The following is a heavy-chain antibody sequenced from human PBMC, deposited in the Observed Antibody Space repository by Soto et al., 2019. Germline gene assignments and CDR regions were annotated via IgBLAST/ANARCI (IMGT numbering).Heavy chain of an antibody. V-gene: IGHV3-23*01. Sequence: EVQLLESGGGLVQPGGSLRLSCAASGFTFSSYAMSWVRQAPGKGLEWVSDISGSGGSTYYADSVKGLFTISRHHSENPVYLPINSLRAADTAVNYCAKGSRGSGWYPYYCGQGTLVTVSS. CDR3: AKGSRGSGWYPYY. D-gene: IGHD6-19*01. CDR1: GFTFSSYA. CDR2: ISGSGGST. J-gene: IGHJ4*02.